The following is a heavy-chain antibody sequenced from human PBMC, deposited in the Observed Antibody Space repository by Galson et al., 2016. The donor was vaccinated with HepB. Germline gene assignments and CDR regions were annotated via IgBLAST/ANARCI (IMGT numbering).Heavy chain of an antibody. Sequence: SLRLSCAASGFTFSNFYVAWVRQASGKGLEWVATIYSGGSAHHADSVRGRFIISRDKSKNTLNLEMTGLRAEDTAVYYCAREYQYENTGFAYERPFDYWGQGTLVTVS. J-gene: IGHJ4*02. CDR1: GFTFSNFY. D-gene: IGHD3-22*01. CDR3: AREYQYENTGFAYERPFDY. V-gene: IGHV3-53*01. CDR2: IYSGGSA.